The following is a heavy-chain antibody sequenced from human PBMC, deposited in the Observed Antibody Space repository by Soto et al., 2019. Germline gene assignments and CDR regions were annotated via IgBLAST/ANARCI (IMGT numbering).Heavy chain of an antibody. J-gene: IGHJ2*01. CDR2: IWYDGSNK. CDR3: ARGLADCGWWYFDL. CDR1: GFTFSSYG. V-gene: IGHV3-33*01. Sequence: QVQLVESGGGVVQPGRSLRLSCAASGFTFSSYGMHWVRQAPGKGLEWVAVIWYDGSNKYYADSVKGRFTISRDNSKNTLYLQMNSLRAEDTAVYYCARGLADCGWWYFDLWGRGTLVTVSS. D-gene: IGHD6-19*01.